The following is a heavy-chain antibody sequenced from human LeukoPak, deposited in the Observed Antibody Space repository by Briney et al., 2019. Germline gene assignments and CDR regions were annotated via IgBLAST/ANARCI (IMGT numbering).Heavy chain of an antibody. V-gene: IGHV3-30*18. J-gene: IGHJ6*02. D-gene: IGHD3-22*01. CDR2: ISYDGSNK. CDR1: GFTFSSYG. CDR3: AKEGYYYDSSGYNYYYGMDV. Sequence: GGSLRLSCAASGFTFSSYGMHWVRQAPGKGLEWVAVISYDGSNKYYADSVKGRFIISRDNSKNTLYLQMNSLRAEDTAVYYCAKEGYYYDSSGYNYYYGMDVWGQGTTVTVSS.